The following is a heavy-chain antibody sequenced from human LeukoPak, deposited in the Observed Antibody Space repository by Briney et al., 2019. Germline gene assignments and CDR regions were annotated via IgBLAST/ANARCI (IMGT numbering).Heavy chain of an antibody. CDR2: ISGSGGST. V-gene: IGHV3-23*01. CDR1: GFTFSSYA. J-gene: IGHJ5*02. CDR3: AGARSPKGWFDP. D-gene: IGHD1-26*01. Sequence: GGSLRLSCAASGFTFSSYAMSWVRQAPGKGLEWVSAISGSGGSTYYADSVKGRFTISRDNSKNTLYLQMNSLRAEDAAVYYCAGARSPKGWFDPWGQGTLVTVSS.